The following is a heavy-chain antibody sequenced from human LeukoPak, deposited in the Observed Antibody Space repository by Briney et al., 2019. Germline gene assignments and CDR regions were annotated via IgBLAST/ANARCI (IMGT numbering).Heavy chain of an antibody. Sequence: KPSETLSLTCAVYGGSFSGYYWSWIRQPPGKGLEWIGEINHSGSTNYNPSLKSRVTISVDTSKNQFSLKLSSVTAADTAVYYCARILGGYSYGYGNWFDPWGQGTLVTVSS. J-gene: IGHJ5*02. D-gene: IGHD5-18*01. V-gene: IGHV4-34*01. CDR1: GGSFSGYY. CDR2: INHSGST. CDR3: ARILGGYSYGYGNWFDP.